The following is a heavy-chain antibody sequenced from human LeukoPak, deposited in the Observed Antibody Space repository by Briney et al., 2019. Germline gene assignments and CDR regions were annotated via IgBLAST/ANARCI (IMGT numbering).Heavy chain of an antibody. D-gene: IGHD5-18*01. CDR3: ARDQVDTATAPLYYMDV. Sequence: ASVKVSCKASGYTFTSYYMHWVRQAPGQGLGWMGIINPSGGSTSYAQKFQGRVTMTRDTSTSTVYMELSSLRSEDTAVYYCARDQVDTATAPLYYMDVWGKGTTVTVSS. V-gene: IGHV1-46*01. J-gene: IGHJ6*03. CDR2: INPSGGST. CDR1: GYTFTSYY.